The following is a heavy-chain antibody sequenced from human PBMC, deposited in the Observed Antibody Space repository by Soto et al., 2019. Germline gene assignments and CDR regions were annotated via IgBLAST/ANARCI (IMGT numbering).Heavy chain of an antibody. CDR1: GFTFSSYS. V-gene: IGHV3-21*01. Sequence: EVQLVESGGGLVKPGGSLRLSCAASGFTFSSYSMNWVRQAPGKGLEWVSSISSSSSYIYYAYSVKGRFTISRDNDKNSLYLQMNSLRAEYTAVYYCARDVDTAMVIGDYYGMDVWCQGTTVTVSS. D-gene: IGHD5-18*01. CDR2: ISSSSSYI. CDR3: ARDVDTAMVIGDYYGMDV. J-gene: IGHJ6*02.